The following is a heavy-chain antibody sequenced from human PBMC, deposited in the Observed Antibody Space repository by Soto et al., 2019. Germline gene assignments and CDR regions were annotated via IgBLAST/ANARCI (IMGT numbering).Heavy chain of an antibody. Sequence: EVQLVESGGGLVQPGRSLRLSCAASGFSFDDYAMHWVRQAPGKGLEWVSGISWNSGNRDYADSVKGRFTISRDNAKNSXYXPMNSLRAEDTALYYCAKHGGAMIRGPSARLYGMDVWGQGTTVTVSS. J-gene: IGHJ6*02. V-gene: IGHV3-9*01. CDR1: GFSFDDYA. CDR2: ISWNSGNR. D-gene: IGHD3-10*01. CDR3: AKHGGAMIRGPSARLYGMDV.